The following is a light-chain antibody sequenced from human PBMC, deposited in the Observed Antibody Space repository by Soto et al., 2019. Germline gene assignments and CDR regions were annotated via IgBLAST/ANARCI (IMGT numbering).Light chain of an antibody. CDR2: DAS. CDR3: QQSYSTPHT. V-gene: IGKV1-39*01. Sequence: DIQMTQSPSSLAASVGDRVTISCRASQIISTYLNWYQQKPGQVPTLLIYDASSLQSGVPSRFSASGSGTVFTLSISSLQREDFATYYCQQSYSTPHTFGQGTKLEIK. J-gene: IGKJ2*01. CDR1: QIISTY.